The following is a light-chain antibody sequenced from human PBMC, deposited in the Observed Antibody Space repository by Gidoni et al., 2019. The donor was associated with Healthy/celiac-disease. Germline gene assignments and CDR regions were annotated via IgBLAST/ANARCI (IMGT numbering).Light chain of an antibody. CDR2: QDS. Sequence: SYELTQPPSVSVSPGQTARITCSGDALPKQYAYWYQPKPGQAPVLVIYQDSERPSGIPERFSGSSSGTTVTLTISGVQAEDEADYYCQSADSSGTYPVVFGGGTKLTVL. CDR3: QSADSSGTYPVV. V-gene: IGLV3-25*03. CDR1: ALPKQY. J-gene: IGLJ2*01.